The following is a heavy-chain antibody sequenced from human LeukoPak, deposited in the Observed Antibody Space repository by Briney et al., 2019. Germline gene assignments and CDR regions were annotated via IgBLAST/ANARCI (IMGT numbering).Heavy chain of an antibody. D-gene: IGHD3-9*01. CDR1: GFTFSNAW. Sequence: PGGSLRLSCAASGFTFSNAWMSWVHEATGKWREWVGRIKSKTDGGTTDYAAPVKGRFTISRDDSKNTLYLQMNSLKTEDTAVYYCTTDEPYDFLTGYYFPRDAFDVCWDKGTMVTVSS. J-gene: IGHJ6*04. V-gene: IGHV3-15*01. CDR2: IKSKTDGGTT. CDR3: TTDEPYDFLTGYYFPRDAFDVC.